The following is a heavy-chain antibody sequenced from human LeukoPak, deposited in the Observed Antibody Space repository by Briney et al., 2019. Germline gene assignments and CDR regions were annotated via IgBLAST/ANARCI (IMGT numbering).Heavy chain of an antibody. Sequence: ASVKVSCKASGGTFSSYAISWVRQAPGQGLEWMGGIIPIFGTANYAQKFQGRVPITADESTSTAYMELSSLRSEDTAVYYCARDSLGELLDPPYYYYGMDVWGKGTTVTVSS. J-gene: IGHJ6*04. CDR1: GGTFSSYA. CDR3: ARDSLGELLDPPYYYYGMDV. V-gene: IGHV1-69*13. D-gene: IGHD3-10*01. CDR2: IIPIFGTA.